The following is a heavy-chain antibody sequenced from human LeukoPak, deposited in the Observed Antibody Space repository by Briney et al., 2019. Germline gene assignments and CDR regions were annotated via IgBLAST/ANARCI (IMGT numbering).Heavy chain of an antibody. CDR3: ARSPSVVERPFDY. J-gene: IGHJ4*02. CDR1: GGSFSGYY. V-gene: IGHV4-34*01. Sequence: SETLSLTCAVYGGSFSGYYWSWIRQSPEKGLEWIGEINHSGTTNYNPSLKSRVVLLIDTSKNQFSLKMNSMTAADTAVYYCARSPSVVERPFDYWGQGILVTVSS. CDR2: INHSGTT. D-gene: IGHD3-22*01.